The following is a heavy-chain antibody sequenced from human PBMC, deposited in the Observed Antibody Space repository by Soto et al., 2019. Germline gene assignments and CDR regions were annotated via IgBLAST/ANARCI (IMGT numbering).Heavy chain of an antibody. CDR3: ARDFFDSSDYTTNWFDP. V-gene: IGHV4-39*01. CDR1: GDSISNSRFY. D-gene: IGHD3-22*01. Sequence: SETLSLTCTVSGDSISNSRFYWAWIRQPPGERLEWIGSIYHTGNAYYNPSLKSRVTISVDTSKNLFSLKLTSVTAADAALYFCARDFFDSSDYTTNWFDPWGQGTLVTVSS. J-gene: IGHJ5*02. CDR2: IYHTGNA.